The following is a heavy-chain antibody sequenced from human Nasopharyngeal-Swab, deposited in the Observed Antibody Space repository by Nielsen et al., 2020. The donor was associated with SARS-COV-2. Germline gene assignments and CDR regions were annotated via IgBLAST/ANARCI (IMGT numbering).Heavy chain of an antibody. V-gene: IGHV1-24*01. Sequence: ASVKVSCKVSGYTLTELSMHWVRQAPGKRLEWMGGFDPEDGETIYAQKFQGRVTMTEDTSTDTAYMELSSLRSEDTAVYYCATFPAVYSSGWYPFDYWGQGTLVTVSS. D-gene: IGHD6-19*01. CDR3: ATFPAVYSSGWYPFDY. J-gene: IGHJ4*02. CDR1: GYTLTELS. CDR2: FDPEDGET.